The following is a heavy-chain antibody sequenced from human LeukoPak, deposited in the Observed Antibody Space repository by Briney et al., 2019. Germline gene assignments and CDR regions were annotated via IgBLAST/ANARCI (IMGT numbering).Heavy chain of an antibody. Sequence: PGGSLRLSCAASGFTFDGYGMSWVRQAPGKGLEWVSYISSSGSTIYYADSVKGRFTISRDNAKNSLYLQMNSLRAEDTAVYYCARADSSGYDFDYWGQGTLVTVSS. CDR1: GFTFDGYG. CDR2: ISSSGSTI. V-gene: IGHV3-48*04. D-gene: IGHD3-22*01. CDR3: ARADSSGYDFDY. J-gene: IGHJ4*02.